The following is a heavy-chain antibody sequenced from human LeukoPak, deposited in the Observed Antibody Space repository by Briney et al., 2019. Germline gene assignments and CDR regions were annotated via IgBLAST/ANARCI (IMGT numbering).Heavy chain of an antibody. J-gene: IGHJ4*02. CDR3: ARKGLGGELGGFDC. D-gene: IGHD3-16*01. Sequence: PGGTLTLSCAASRFTFSSYGMSWVRQAPGKGLEWVSGINWNGSTTGYAYFVSGRFTFTGTNAKHSLLLLSNVPTADTAAYYHWARKGLGGELGGFDCWGQGTLVTVSS. CDR2: INWNGSTT. CDR1: RFTFSSYG. V-gene: IGHV3-20*01.